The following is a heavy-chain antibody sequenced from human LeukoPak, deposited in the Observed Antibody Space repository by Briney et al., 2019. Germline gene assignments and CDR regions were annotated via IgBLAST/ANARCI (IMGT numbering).Heavy chain of an antibody. CDR3: ARSPVWWELPTALDY. V-gene: IGHV1-18*01. J-gene: IGHJ4*02. CDR2: INAYNGNT. Sequence: VASVKVSCKASGYTFTSYGIRWVRQAPGQGLEWMGWINAYNGNTNYAQKLQGRVTMTTDTSTSTAYMELRSLRSDDTAVYYCARSPVWWELPTALDYWGQGTLVTVSS. D-gene: IGHD1-26*01. CDR1: GYTFTSYG.